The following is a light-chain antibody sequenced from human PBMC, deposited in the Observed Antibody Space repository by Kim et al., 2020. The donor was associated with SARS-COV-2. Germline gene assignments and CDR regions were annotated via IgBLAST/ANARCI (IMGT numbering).Light chain of an antibody. CDR1: RSVSSNY. CDR3: QLYGTSPGYT. V-gene: IGKV3-20*01. Sequence: PGESVTPSCRASRSVSSNYLAWYQQKPGQAPRLLIYGTSNRAPGIPDRFSGSGSGTDFTLTISRLEPEDFAVYYCQLYGTSPGYTFGQGTKLEI. J-gene: IGKJ2*01. CDR2: GTS.